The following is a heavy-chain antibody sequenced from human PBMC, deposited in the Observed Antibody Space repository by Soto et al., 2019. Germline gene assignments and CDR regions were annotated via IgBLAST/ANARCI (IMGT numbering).Heavy chain of an antibody. CDR3: ARHSMPTFPLGYFDY. D-gene: IGHD2-2*01. CDR2: ISYDGSSQ. CDR1: GFTFSGYD. V-gene: IGHV3-30-3*01. J-gene: IGHJ4*02. Sequence: QVQLVDSGGGVVQPGRSLRLSCAASGFTFSGYDMHWVRQAPGKGLEGVAVISYDGSSQIYADSVKGRFTISRDNSKNTLYMQMNSLRPEDTAVYYCARHSMPTFPLGYFDYCGQGTLVTVSS.